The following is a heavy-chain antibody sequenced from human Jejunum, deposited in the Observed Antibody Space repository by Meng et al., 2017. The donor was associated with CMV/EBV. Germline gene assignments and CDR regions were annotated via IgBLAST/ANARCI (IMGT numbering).Heavy chain of an antibody. Sequence: FTFTSYWMTWVRQAPGKGLEWVANIKQDGSEKYYVDYVKGRFTISRDNAKNSLYLQMDSLRAEDTAVYYCARIQVYSKGHYGMDVWGQGTTVTVS. D-gene: IGHD4-11*01. CDR3: ARIQVYSKGHYGMDV. V-gene: IGHV3-7*01. J-gene: IGHJ6*02. CDR1: FTFTSYW. CDR2: IKQDGSEK.